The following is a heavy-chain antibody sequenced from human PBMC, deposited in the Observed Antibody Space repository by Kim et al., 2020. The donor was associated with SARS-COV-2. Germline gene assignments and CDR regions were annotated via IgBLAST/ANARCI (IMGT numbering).Heavy chain of an antibody. CDR3: ARDWGSIAAEVAFSY. Sequence: ASVKVSCKASGYTFTGYYMHWVRQAPGQGIEWMGRINPNTGDTNYEQKFQDRVTMTRDTSITTAYLELSGLRSDDTAVYFCARDWGSIAAEVAFSYWGQG. CDR2: INPNTGDT. J-gene: IGHJ4*02. V-gene: IGHV1-2*06. CDR1: GYTFTGYY. D-gene: IGHD6-6*01.